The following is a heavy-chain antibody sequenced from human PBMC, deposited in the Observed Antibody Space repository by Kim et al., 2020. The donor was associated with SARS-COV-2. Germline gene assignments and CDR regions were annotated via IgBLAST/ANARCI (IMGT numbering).Heavy chain of an antibody. CDR2: IKIDNGNT. D-gene: IGHD2-15*01. CDR1: GYTFTNYA. V-gene: IGHV1-3*04. CDR3: TKDGGKAENSDF. J-gene: IGHJ4*02. Sequence: ASVKVSCKASGYTFTNYAMHWVRQAPGQRLEWMGWIKIDNGNTIYSQKFQGRVSISSDTSASTAYMELSSLQSEDTAVYYCTKDGGKAENSDFWGQGTLVTVSS.